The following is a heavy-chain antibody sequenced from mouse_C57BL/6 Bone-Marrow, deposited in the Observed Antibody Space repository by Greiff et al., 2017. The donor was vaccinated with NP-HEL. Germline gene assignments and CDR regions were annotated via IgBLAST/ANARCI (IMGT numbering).Heavy chain of an antibody. CDR2: ISSGSSTI. CDR3: ARPAGSYWYFDV. Sequence: DVKLVESGGGLVKPGGSLKLSCAASGFTFSDYGMHWVRQAPEKGLEWVAYISSGSSTIYYADPVKGRFTISRDNAKNTLCLQMTSLRSEDTAMYYCARPAGSYWYFDVWGTGTTVTVSS. J-gene: IGHJ1*03. V-gene: IGHV5-17*01. CDR1: GFTFSDYG.